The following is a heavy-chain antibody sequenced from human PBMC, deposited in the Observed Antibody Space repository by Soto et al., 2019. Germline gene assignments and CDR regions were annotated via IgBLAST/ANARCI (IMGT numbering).Heavy chain of an antibody. Sequence: SETLSLTCAVYGGSFSGYYWSWIRQPPGKGLEWIGEINHSGSTNYNPSLKSRVTISVDTSKNQFSLKLSSVTAADTAVYYCARVIQSRAHTLRTHNWFTPGGQETLVTVSS. CDR3: ARVIQSRAHTLRTHNWFTP. V-gene: IGHV4-34*01. D-gene: IGHD5-18*01. J-gene: IGHJ5*02. CDR2: INHSGST. CDR1: GGSFSGYY.